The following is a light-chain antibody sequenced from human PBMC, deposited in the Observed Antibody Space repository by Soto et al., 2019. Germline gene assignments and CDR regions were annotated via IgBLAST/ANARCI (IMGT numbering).Light chain of an antibody. CDR2: WAS. CDR1: QSVLYSSNNKNY. Sequence: DIVMTQSPDSRAVSLGERATINCKSSQSVLYSSNNKNYLAWYQQKPGQPPKLLIYWASTRESGVPDRFSGGGSGTDFTLTISSLQAEDVAVYYCQQYFSTPPWTFGQGTKLEIK. CDR3: QQYFSTPPWT. J-gene: IGKJ2*02. V-gene: IGKV4-1*01.